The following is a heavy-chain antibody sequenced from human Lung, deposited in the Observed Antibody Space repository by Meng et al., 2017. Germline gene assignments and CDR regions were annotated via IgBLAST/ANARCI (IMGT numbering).Heavy chain of an antibody. CDR3: VRSSAWVRTGFDP. Sequence: QLQEWGRGWVNASEALSLACRVSGGFISTSGYYWGWIRQPPGKGLEWIGSIGNSGFTYYTPSLKSRVAVSLDTSKSKFSLMLTSVTAADTAVYYCVRSSAWVRTGFDPWGQGTLVTVSS. J-gene: IGHJ5*02. CDR1: GGFISTSGYY. D-gene: IGHD6-19*01. CDR2: IGNSGFT. V-gene: IGHV4-39*01.